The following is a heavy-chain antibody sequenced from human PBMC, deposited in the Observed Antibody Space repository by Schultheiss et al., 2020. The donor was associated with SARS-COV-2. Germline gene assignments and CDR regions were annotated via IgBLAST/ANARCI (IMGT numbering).Heavy chain of an antibody. CDR3: AKGGDYGGNSGLYYYYGMDV. CDR1: GFTFSSYG. Sequence: GGSLRLSCAASGFTFSSYGMHWVRQAPGKGLEWVSVIYSGGSTYYADSVKGRFTISRDNSKNTLYLQMNSLRAEDTAVYYCAKGGDYGGNSGLYYYYGMDVWGQGTTVTVSS. CDR2: IYSGGST. D-gene: IGHD4-23*01. V-gene: IGHV3-NL1*01. J-gene: IGHJ6*02.